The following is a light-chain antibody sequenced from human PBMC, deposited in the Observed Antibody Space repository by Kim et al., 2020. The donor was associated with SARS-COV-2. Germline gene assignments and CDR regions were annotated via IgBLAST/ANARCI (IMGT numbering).Light chain of an antibody. CDR3: QAWDSSTGV. V-gene: IGLV3-1*01. CDR2: QDS. Sequence: SYELTQPPSVSVSPGQTASITCSGDKLGDKYACWYQRKPGQSPVLVIYQDSKRPSGIPERFSGSNSGNTATLTISGTQAMDEADYYCQAWDSSTGVFGGGSQLTV. CDR1: KLGDKY. J-gene: IGLJ3*02.